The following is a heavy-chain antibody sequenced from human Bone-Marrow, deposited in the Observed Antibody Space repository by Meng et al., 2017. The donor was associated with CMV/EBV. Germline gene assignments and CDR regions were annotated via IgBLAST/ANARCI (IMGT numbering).Heavy chain of an antibody. V-gene: IGHV4-59*01. D-gene: IGHD3-22*01. J-gene: IGHJ6*02. CDR3: ARPADDSSGSYYYYGMDV. CDR1: GGSIRSYY. Sequence: SETLSLTCTVSGGSIRSYYWSWIRQPPGMGLEWVGYISYGGRANYNPSLKSRVTISVDTSKNYFSLKLSSVTAADTAVYYCARPADDSSGSYYYYGMDVWGQGTTVTVSS. CDR2: ISYGGRA.